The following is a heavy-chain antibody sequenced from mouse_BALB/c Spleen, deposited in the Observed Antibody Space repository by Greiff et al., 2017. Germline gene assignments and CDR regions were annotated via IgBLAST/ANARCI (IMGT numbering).Heavy chain of an antibody. CDR2: ISSGGSYT. J-gene: IGHJ4*01. CDR1: GFTFSSYA. Sequence: EVHLVESGGGLVKPGGSLKLSCAASGFTFSSYAMSWVRQTPEKRLEWVATISSGGSYTYYPDSVKGRFTISRDNAKNTLYLQMSSLRSEDTAMYYCARRGDDYDEDAMDYWGQGTSVTVSS. CDR3: ARRGDDYDEDAMDY. D-gene: IGHD2-4*01. V-gene: IGHV5-9-3*01.